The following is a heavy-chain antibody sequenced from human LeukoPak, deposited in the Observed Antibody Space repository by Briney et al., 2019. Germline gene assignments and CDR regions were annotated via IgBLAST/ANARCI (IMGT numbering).Heavy chain of an antibody. Sequence: SETLSLTCVVYGGSFSDYYWTWIRQSPGKGLEWIGEINHSGDTNYNSSLKSRVTISVDTSKNRFSLMFNSVTAADTAVYYCARGRIRRRAAPLYNWFDPWGQGSLVTVSS. J-gene: IGHJ5*02. CDR3: ARGRIRRRAAPLYNWFDP. D-gene: IGHD1-14*01. CDR2: INHSGDT. CDR1: GGSFSDYY. V-gene: IGHV4-34*01.